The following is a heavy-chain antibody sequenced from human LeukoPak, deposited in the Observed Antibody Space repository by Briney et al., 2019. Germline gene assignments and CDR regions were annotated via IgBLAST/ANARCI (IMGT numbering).Heavy chain of an antibody. CDR2: IKQDGSEK. CDR1: EFIFSGYW. D-gene: IGHD6-13*01. J-gene: IGHJ4*02. Sequence: GGSLRLSCAASEFIFSGYWMNWGRQAPGKGLEWVANIKQDGSEKQYVDSVRGRFTISRDNAKTSLYLQMNSLRVEDTAVYYCARDGFVGAADYWGQGTLVTVSS. V-gene: IGHV3-7*01. CDR3: ARDGFVGAADY.